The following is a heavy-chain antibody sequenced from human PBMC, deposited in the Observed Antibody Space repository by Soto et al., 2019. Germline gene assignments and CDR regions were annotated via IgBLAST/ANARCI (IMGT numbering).Heavy chain of an antibody. CDR1: GFTFSSYW. J-gene: IGHJ4*02. CDR2: IKQDGSEK. V-gene: IGHV3-7*01. CDR3: ARGATEASGSPKY. Sequence: EVQLVESGGGLVQPGGSLRLSCAASGFTFSSYWMSWVRQAPGKGLEWVANIKQDGSEKYYVDSVKGRFTISRDNAKNSLYLQMNSLRAEDTAVYYCARGATEASGSPKYWGQGTLVTVSS. D-gene: IGHD6-6*01.